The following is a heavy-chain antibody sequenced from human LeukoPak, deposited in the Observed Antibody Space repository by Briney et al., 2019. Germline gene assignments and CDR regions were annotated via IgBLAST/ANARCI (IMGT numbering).Heavy chain of an antibody. J-gene: IGHJ4*02. V-gene: IGHV1-18*01. CDR2: ISAYNGNT. Sequence: ASAKVSCKASGYTFTSYGISWVRQAPGQGLGWMGWISAYNGNTNYAQKLQGRVTMTTDTSTSTAYMELRSLRSDDTAVYYFARDTPDSSSWLSGDYWGQGTLVTVSS. D-gene: IGHD6-13*01. CDR1: GYTFTSYG. CDR3: ARDTPDSSSWLSGDY.